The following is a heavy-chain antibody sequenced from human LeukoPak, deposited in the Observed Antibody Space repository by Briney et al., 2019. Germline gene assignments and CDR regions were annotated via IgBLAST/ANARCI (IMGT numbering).Heavy chain of an antibody. CDR2: IKSDGSSS. D-gene: IGHD5-24*01. CDR1: GFTFSSYFW. Sequence: GGSLRLSCAASGFTFSSYFWMHWVRQAPGKGLVWVSRIKSDGSSSTYADSVKGRFTISRDNAKNSLYLQMNTLRAEDTAVYYCARDRGSRGGFDYWGQGTLVTVSS. J-gene: IGHJ4*02. V-gene: IGHV3-74*01. CDR3: ARDRGSRGGFDY.